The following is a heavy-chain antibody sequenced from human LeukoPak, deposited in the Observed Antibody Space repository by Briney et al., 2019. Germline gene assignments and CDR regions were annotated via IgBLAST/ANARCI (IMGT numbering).Heavy chain of an antibody. CDR3: AKLSGYYLGYYYYYMDV. Sequence: GASVKVSCKASGYTFTGYYMHWVRQAPGQGLEWMGWINPNSGGTNYAQKFQGRVTMTRDTSISTAYMELSRLRSDDTAVYYCAKLSGYYLGYYYYYMDVWGKGTTVTISS. CDR2: INPNSGGT. V-gene: IGHV1-2*02. D-gene: IGHD3-22*01. J-gene: IGHJ6*03. CDR1: GYTFTGYY.